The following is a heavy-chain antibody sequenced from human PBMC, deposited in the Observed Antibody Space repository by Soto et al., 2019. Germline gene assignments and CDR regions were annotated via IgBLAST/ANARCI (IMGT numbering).Heavy chain of an antibody. J-gene: IGHJ4*02. CDR3: AKDRSGYSSSWYPY. Sequence: EVQLLESEGGLVQPGGSLRLSCAASGFTFSSYAMSWVRQAPGKGLEWVSAISGSGGSTYYADSVKGRFTISRDNSKNALYLQMNSLRAEDTAVYYCAKDRSGYSSSWYPYWGQGTLVTVSS. CDR1: GFTFSSYA. D-gene: IGHD6-13*01. V-gene: IGHV3-23*01. CDR2: ISGSGGST.